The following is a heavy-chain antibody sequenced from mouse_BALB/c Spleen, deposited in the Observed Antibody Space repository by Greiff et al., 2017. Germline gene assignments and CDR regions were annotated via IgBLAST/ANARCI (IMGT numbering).Heavy chain of an antibody. D-gene: IGHD3-3*01. CDR3: ARTSGDYYAMDY. V-gene: IGHV2-9*02. Sequence: VKLMESGPGLVAPSQSLSITCTVSGFSLTSYGVHWVRQPPGKGLEWLGVIWAGGSTNYNSALMSRLSISKDNSKSQVFLKMNSLQTDDTAMYYCARTSGDYYAMDYWGQGTSVTVSS. J-gene: IGHJ4*01. CDR1: GFSLTSYG. CDR2: IWAGGST.